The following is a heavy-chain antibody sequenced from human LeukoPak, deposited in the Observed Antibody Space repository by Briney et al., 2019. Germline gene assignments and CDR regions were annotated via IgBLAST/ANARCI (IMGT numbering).Heavy chain of an antibody. D-gene: IGHD2-21*02. CDR3: AKPRGGDSWAFDF. V-gene: IGHV3-30*18. CDR2: ISYDGSNQ. Sequence: GGSLRLSCEASGFTFIGYGMHWVRQAPGKVLEWVAGISYDGSNQYYTDSVKGRFTISRDNSKNTLYLQMNSLRPEDTTVYYCAKPRGGDSWAFDFWGQGTMVTVSS. J-gene: IGHJ3*01. CDR1: GFTFIGYG.